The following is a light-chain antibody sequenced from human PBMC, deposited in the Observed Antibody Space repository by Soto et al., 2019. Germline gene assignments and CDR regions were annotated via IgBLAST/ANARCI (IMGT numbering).Light chain of an antibody. J-gene: IGKJ4*01. Sequence: EIVLTQSPATLSLSPGERATLSCRASQSVSSYFAWYQQKPGQAPRRLIYDASNRATGIPDRFSGSGSGTDFTLTIRSLEPEDFAVYYCQQRSNWPLTFGGGTRVEIK. V-gene: IGKV3-11*01. CDR1: QSVSSY. CDR2: DAS. CDR3: QQRSNWPLT.